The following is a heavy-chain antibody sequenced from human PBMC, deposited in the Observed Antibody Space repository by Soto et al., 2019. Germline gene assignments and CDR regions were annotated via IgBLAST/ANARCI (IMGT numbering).Heavy chain of an antibody. Sequence: VQLMESGGTLVQPGGSLRLSCTASGFSVTSNDMTWVRQAPGKGLECVSVIYAGGNTYYADSVKGRCTISSENAKNTLYLQMNNLRAEDTAVYYCARVTTFYVILTSSYALNYFDYWGQGTRVTVSS. CDR2: IYAGGNT. CDR1: GFSVTSND. CDR3: ARVTTFYVILTSSYALNYFDY. J-gene: IGHJ4*02. V-gene: IGHV3-53*01. D-gene: IGHD3-9*01.